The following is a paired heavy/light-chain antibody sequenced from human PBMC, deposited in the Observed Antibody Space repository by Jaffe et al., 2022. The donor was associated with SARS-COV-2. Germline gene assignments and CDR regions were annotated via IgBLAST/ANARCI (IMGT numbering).Heavy chain of an antibody. CDR1: GFTFTNYA. Sequence: EVQLLESGGGLIQPGGSLRLSCAASGFTFTNYAMSWVRQAPGKGLEWVSVISSSGGSTYYADSVKGRFTISRDNSKNTLHLQMNNLRAEDTAVYYCAKGAIGAGGFDPWGQGTLVTVSS. D-gene: IGHD6-13*01. J-gene: IGHJ5*02. V-gene: IGHV3-23*01. CDR2: ISSSGGST. CDR3: AKGAIGAGGFDP.
Light chain of an antibody. Sequence: QSALTQPASVSGSPGQSITISCTGTSSDVGGYNYVSWYQQHPGKAPKLMIYDVSNRPSGVSNRFSGSKSGNTASLTISGLQAEDEADYYCSSYTSSSTLVFGTGTKVTVL. CDR2: DVS. V-gene: IGLV2-14*01. J-gene: IGLJ1*01. CDR1: SSDVGGYNY. CDR3: SSYTSSSTLV.